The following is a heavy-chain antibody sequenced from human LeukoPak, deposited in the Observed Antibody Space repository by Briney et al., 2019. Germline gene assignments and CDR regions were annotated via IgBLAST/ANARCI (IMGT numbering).Heavy chain of an antibody. Sequence: GASVKVSCKASGYTFTSNYIHWVRQAPGQGLEWMGMIYPRDGSTSYAQKFQGRVTVTRDTSTSTVHMELCGLRSEDTAVYYCARDQEGFDYWGQGTLVTVSP. CDR2: IYPRDGST. J-gene: IGHJ4*02. CDR3: ARDQEGFDY. V-gene: IGHV1-46*01. CDR1: GYTFTSNY.